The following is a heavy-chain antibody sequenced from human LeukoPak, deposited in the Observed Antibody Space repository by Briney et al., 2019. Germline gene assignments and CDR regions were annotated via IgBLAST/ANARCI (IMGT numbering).Heavy chain of an antibody. CDR2: INPYSGGT. V-gene: IGHV1-2*02. CDR3: ARYPPDDF. Sequence: GASVKVSCKASGYSFTSFYLNWVRQAPGEGLEWMGWINPYSGGTNYAQKFQGRVTMTRDTSNTTAYLELNNLTPDDTAVYYCARYPPDDFWGQGTLVTVSS. D-gene: IGHD1-14*01. CDR1: GYSFTSFY. J-gene: IGHJ4*02.